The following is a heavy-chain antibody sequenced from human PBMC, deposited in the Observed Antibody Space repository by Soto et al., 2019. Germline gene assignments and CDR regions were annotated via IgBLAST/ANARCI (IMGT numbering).Heavy chain of an antibody. CDR3: ARSRYSYGWDYYYYGMDV. CDR1: GGTFSSYA. CDR2: IIPIFGTA. D-gene: IGHD5-18*01. J-gene: IGHJ6*02. Sequence: QVQLVQSGAEVKKPGSSVKVSCKASGGTFSSYAISWVRQAPGQGLEWMGGIIPIFGTANYAQKFQGRVTITADKSTSTAYMELSSLRSEDTAVYYWARSRYSYGWDYYYYGMDVWGQGTTVTVSS. V-gene: IGHV1-69*06.